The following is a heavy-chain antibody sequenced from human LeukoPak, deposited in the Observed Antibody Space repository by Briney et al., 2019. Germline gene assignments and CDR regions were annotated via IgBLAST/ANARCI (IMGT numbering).Heavy chain of an antibody. CDR3: ARVTHVDTAMVRGLDY. J-gene: IGHJ4*02. D-gene: IGHD5-18*01. CDR2: ISAYNGNT. Sequence: ASVMVSRKASGYTFTSYGISWVRQAPGQGLEWMGWISAYNGNTNYAQKLQGRVTMTTDTSTSTAYMELRSLRSDDTAVYYCARVTHVDTAMVRGLDYWGQGTLVTVSS. V-gene: IGHV1-18*01. CDR1: GYTFTSYG.